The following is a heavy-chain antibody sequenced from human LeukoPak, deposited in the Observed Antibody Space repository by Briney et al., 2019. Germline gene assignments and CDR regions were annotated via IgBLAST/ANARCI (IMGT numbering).Heavy chain of an antibody. J-gene: IGHJ4*02. Sequence: SETLSLTCSVSGGSMSSENEYWGWIRQTPGKGLEWIGSVYNTGSTDYNPSLKRRFSISIDTSKNQFSLKLSSVTAADTAVYYCASLGGYDILTGYYTLDYWGQGTLVTVSS. V-gene: IGHV4-39*07. CDR3: ASLGGYDILTGYYTLDY. CDR2: VYNTGST. D-gene: IGHD3-9*01. CDR1: GGSMSSENEY.